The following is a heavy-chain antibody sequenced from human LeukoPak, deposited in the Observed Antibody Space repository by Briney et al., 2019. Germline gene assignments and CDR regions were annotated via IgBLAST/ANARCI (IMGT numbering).Heavy chain of an antibody. Sequence: PGGSLRLSCAASGFTFDEYGMSWVRQAPGKGLEWVSSINWDGGSTVYADSVQGRFTISRDNAKNSLRLQMKSLRAEDTALYYCARDSFSGSSLDYWGQGTLVTVSS. CDR1: GFTFDEYG. CDR3: ARDSFSGSSLDY. J-gene: IGHJ4*02. V-gene: IGHV3-20*04. CDR2: INWDGGST. D-gene: IGHD1-26*01.